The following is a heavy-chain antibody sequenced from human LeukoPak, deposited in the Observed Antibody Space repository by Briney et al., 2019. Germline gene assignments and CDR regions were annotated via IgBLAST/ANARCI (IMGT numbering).Heavy chain of an antibody. CDR1: GFTFSNAW. Sequence: GGSLRLSCAASGFTFSNAWMSWVRQAPGKGLEWVSGISWNSGSIGYADSVKGRFTISRDNAKNSLYLQMNSLRAEDTALYYCAKDLRWAPTLFDYWGQGTLVTVSS. D-gene: IGHD1-26*01. V-gene: IGHV3-9*01. CDR3: AKDLRWAPTLFDY. J-gene: IGHJ4*02. CDR2: ISWNSGSI.